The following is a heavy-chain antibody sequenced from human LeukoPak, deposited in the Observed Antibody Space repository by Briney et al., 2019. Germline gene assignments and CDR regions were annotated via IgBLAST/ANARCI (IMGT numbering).Heavy chain of an antibody. J-gene: IGHJ4*02. CDR3: ARTPLLTYYYDSSGYYSFDY. CDR2: ISGSGGST. V-gene: IGHV3-23*01. Sequence: QPGGSLRLSCAASGFTFSSYAMSWVRQAPGKGLEWVSAISGSGGSTYYADSVKGRFTISRDNSKNSLYLQMNSLRAEDTALCYCARTPLLTYYYDSSGYYSFDYWGQGTLATVSS. CDR1: GFTFSSYA. D-gene: IGHD3-22*01.